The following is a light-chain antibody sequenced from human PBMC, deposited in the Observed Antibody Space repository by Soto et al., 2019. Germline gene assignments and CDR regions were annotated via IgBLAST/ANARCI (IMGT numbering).Light chain of an antibody. J-gene: IGKJ5*01. CDR1: QNINNY. CDR2: DAS. CDR3: QQYENLHT. Sequence: DIQMTQSPSSLSASVGDRVTITCQASQNINNYLNWYQQKPGRAPKLLIYDASNLEAGVPSRFRGSGSGIDFTFTICRLQPEYIATYYCQQYENLHTFGQGTRLEIK. V-gene: IGKV1-33*01.